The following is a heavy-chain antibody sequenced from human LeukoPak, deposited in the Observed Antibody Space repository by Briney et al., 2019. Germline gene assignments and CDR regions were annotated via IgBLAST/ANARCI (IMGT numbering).Heavy chain of an antibody. CDR3: ARGYGSGWYGYFDY. Sequence: GGSLRLSCAASGFTFSNAWMTWVRQAPGKGLEWVSSITSTSSYIYYADSLKGRFTVSRDNAKNSLYLQMNSLRAEDTAIYYCARGYGSGWYGYFDYWGQGSLVTVSS. D-gene: IGHD6-19*01. CDR2: ITSTSSYI. J-gene: IGHJ4*02. V-gene: IGHV3-21*01. CDR1: GFTFSNAW.